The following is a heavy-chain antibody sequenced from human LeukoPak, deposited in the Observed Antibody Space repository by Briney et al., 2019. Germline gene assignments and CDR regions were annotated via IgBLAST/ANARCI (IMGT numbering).Heavy chain of an antibody. V-gene: IGHV1-2*04. Sequence: ASVKVSCKASGYTFTSYYMHWVRQAPGQGLEWMGWINPNSGGTNYAQKFQGWVTMTRDTSISTAYMELSRLRSDDTAVYYCARAEFYYDYVWGSYRHPNDAFDIWGQGTMVTVSS. CDR1: GYTFTSYY. CDR2: INPNSGGT. D-gene: IGHD3-16*02. CDR3: ARAEFYYDYVWGSYRHPNDAFDI. J-gene: IGHJ3*02.